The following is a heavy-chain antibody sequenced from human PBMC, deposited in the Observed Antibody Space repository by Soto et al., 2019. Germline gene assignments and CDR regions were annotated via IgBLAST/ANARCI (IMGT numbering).Heavy chain of an antibody. CDR2: IYYSGST. CDR3: ARRLLSDWYFDL. CDR1: GGSISSYY. V-gene: IGHV4-59*08. J-gene: IGHJ2*01. D-gene: IGHD2-21*02. Sequence: QVQLQESGPGLVKPSETLSLTCTVSGGSISSYYWSWIRQPPGKGLEWIGYIYYSGSTNYNPSLTSRVAISVDTSKSQFSLKLSSVTAADTAVYYCARRLLSDWYFDLWGRGTLVTVSS.